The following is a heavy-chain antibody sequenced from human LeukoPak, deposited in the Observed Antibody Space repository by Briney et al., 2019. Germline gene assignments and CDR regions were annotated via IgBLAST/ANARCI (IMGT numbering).Heavy chain of an antibody. J-gene: IGHJ4*02. V-gene: IGHV4-30-4*08. CDR3: ARRNDPCYFDY. CDR2: IYYSGSS. D-gene: IGHD3-16*01. Sequence: SETLSLTCTVSGGSISSGDYYWSWIRQPPGKGLEWIGYIYYSGSSFYNPSLKSRLTISVDTSKNHFSLNLSSVTAADTAVYYCARRNDPCYFDYWGQGTLVTVSS. CDR1: GGSISSGDYY.